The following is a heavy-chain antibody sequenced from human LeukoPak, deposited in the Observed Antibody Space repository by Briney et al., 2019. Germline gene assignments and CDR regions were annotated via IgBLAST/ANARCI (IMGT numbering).Heavy chain of an antibody. CDR3: AREAAGTFDY. J-gene: IGHJ4*02. Sequence: SETLSLTCTVSGYSISSGYYWGWIRQPPGKGLEWIGSIYHSGSTYYNPSLKSRVTISVDTSKNQFSLKLSSVTAADTAVYYCAREAAGTFDYWGLGTLVTVSS. V-gene: IGHV4-38-2*02. CDR1: GYSISSGYY. D-gene: IGHD6-13*01. CDR2: IYHSGST.